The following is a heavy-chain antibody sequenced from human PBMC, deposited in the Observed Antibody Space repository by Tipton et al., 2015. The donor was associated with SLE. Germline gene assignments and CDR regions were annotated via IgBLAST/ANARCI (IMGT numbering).Heavy chain of an antibody. J-gene: IGHJ3*02. CDR2: IYDSGST. D-gene: IGHD4-17*01. CDR3: ARDKPHDYGDYVAFDI. CDR1: GGSISSHY. Sequence: TLSLTCTVSGGSISSHYWSWLRQPPGKGLEWIGYIYDSGSTNYNPSLKSRVTISVDTSKNQFSLKLSSVTAADTAVYYCARDKPHDYGDYVAFDIWGQGTMVTVSS. V-gene: IGHV4-59*11.